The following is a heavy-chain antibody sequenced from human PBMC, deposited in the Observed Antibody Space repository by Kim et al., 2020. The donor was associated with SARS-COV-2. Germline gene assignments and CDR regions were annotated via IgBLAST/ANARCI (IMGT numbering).Heavy chain of an antibody. J-gene: IGHJ4*02. D-gene: IGHD6-6*01. V-gene: IGHV3-23*01. Sequence: GSLRLSCVGSGFTFSSYGMNWVRQAPGKGLEWVSSITDSGSSTYYAGSVKGRFTISRDNSKNTLYLQMNSLRVEDSAVYYCAKRIEYSASSAYFDYWGQ. CDR1: GFTFSSYG. CDR3: AKRIEYSASSAYFDY. CDR2: ITDSGSST.